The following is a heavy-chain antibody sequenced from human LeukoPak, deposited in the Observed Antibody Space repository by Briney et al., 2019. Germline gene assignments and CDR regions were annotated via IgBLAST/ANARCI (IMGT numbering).Heavy chain of an antibody. CDR2: ISTGGG. Sequence: GGSLRLSCAASGFTFSSNGMSWVRQPPGKGLGWVSCISTGGGYYADSVKGGFTISRDNAKNTQCLQMNSLRAEGTAVCYYIRGNSNFEYGGQGTLVTVSS. CDR1: GFTFSSNG. J-gene: IGHJ4*02. D-gene: IGHD3-3*02. V-gene: IGHV3-23*01. CDR3: IRGNSNFEY.